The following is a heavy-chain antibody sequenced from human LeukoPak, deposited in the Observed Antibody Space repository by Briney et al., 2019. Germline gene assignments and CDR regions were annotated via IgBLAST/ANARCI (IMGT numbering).Heavy chain of an antibody. CDR1: GFTFSHYT. Sequence: GGSLRLSCVASGFTFSHYTMHWVRQAPGKGLEWVAFILYDGTDKYYADSVKGRFTISRDDSKNTLYLQMNSLRAEDTAVYYCARRGITIFWRDGMDVWGQGTTVTVSS. CDR2: ILYDGTDK. D-gene: IGHD3-9*01. V-gene: IGHV3-30*14. J-gene: IGHJ6*02. CDR3: ARRGITIFWRDGMDV.